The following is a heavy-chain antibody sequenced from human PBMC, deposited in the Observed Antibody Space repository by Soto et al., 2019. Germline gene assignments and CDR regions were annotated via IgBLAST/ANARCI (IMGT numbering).Heavy chain of an antibody. D-gene: IGHD5-18*01. CDR3: ARTLYSYGPRFDY. CDR2: IYYSGST. CDR1: GGSISSYY. J-gene: IGHJ4*02. Sequence: ETLSLTCTVSGGSISSYYWSWIRQPPGKGLEWIGYIYYSGSTNYNPSLKSRVTISVDTSKNQFSLKLSSVTAADTAVYYCARTLYSYGPRFDYWGQGTLVTVSS. V-gene: IGHV4-59*01.